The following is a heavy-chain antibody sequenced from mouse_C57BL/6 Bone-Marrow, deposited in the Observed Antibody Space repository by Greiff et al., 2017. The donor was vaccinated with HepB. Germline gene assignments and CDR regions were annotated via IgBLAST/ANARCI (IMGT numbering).Heavy chain of an antibody. CDR2: IYPRSGNT. CDR3: ARRPYGSSHWYFDV. D-gene: IGHD1-1*01. J-gene: IGHJ1*03. CDR1: GYTFTSYG. V-gene: IGHV1-81*01. Sequence: VQLQQSGAELARPGASVKLSCKASGYTFTSYGISWVKQRTGQGLEWIGEIYPRSGNTYYNEKFKGKATLTADKSSSTAYMELRSLTSEDSAVYFCARRPYGSSHWYFDVWGTGTTVTVSS.